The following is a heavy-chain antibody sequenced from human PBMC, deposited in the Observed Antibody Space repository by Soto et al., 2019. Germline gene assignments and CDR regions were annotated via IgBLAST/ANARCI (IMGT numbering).Heavy chain of an antibody. CDR3: AAFDREMIIPFDY. Sequence: PGESLKISCKGSGYSFTSYWIGWVRQMPGKGLEWMGIIYPGDSDTRYSPSFQGQATISADKSISTAYLQWSSLKASDTAMYYCAAFDREMIIPFDYWGQGTLVTVSS. CDR1: GYSFTSYW. D-gene: IGHD3-22*01. J-gene: IGHJ4*02. V-gene: IGHV5-51*01. CDR2: IYPGDSDT.